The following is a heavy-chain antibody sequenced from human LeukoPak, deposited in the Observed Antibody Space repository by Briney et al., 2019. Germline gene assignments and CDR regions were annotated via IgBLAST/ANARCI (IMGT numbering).Heavy chain of an antibody. D-gene: IGHD6-19*01. Sequence: SETLSLTCTVSGGSISSYYWSWLRQPPGKGLEWIGYIYYSGSTNYNPSLKSRVTISVDTSKNQFSLKLSSVTAADTAVYYCARDRSSGWYPSFWFDPWGQGTLVTVSS. V-gene: IGHV4-59*01. CDR3: ARDRSSGWYPSFWFDP. J-gene: IGHJ5*02. CDR1: GGSISSYY. CDR2: IYYSGST.